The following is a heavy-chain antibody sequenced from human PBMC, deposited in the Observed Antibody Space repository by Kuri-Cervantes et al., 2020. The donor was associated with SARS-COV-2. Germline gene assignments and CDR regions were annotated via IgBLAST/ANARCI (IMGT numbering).Heavy chain of an antibody. Sequence: SVKVSCKASGGTFSSYAISWVRQAPGQGLEWMGGIIPIFGTANYAQKFQGRVTITADESTSTAYMELSSLRSEDTAVYYCARTSHYDFWSGHFIDYYYYYMDVWGKGTTVTVSS. V-gene: IGHV1-69*13. CDR2: IIPIFGTA. J-gene: IGHJ6*03. CDR3: ARTSHYDFWSGHFIDYYYYYMDV. CDR1: GGTFSSYA. D-gene: IGHD3-3*01.